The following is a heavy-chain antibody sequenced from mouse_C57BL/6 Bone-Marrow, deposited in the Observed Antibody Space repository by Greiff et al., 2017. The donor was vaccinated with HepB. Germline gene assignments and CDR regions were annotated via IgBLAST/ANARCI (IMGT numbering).Heavy chain of an antibody. CDR3: ARLVYWYVDV. J-gene: IGHJ1*03. CDR2: IYPGSGNT. D-gene: IGHD2-2*01. CDR1: GYTFTDYY. V-gene: IGHV1-76*01. Sequence: QVQLQQSGAELVRPGASVKLSCKASGYTFTDYYINWVKQRPGQGLEWIERIYPGSGNTYYNEKFKGKATLTAEKSSSTAYKQLSSLTSEDSAVYFCARLVYWYVDVWGTGTTVTVSS.